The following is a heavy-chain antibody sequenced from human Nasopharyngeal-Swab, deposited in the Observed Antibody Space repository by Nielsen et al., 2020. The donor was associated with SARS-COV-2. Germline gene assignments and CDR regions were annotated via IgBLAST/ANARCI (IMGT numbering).Heavy chain of an antibody. J-gene: IGHJ6*02. CDR2: IYYRGST. CDR1: GGSISSSSYY. D-gene: IGHD2-15*01. V-gene: IGHV4-39*07. Sequence: SDTLSLTCTVPGGSISSSSYYWGWIRQPPGKGLEWIGSIYYRGSTNYNPSLKSRVTISVDTSKNQFSLKLSSVTAADTAVYYCARDPICSGGSCYYYYYYGMDVWGQGTTVTVSS. CDR3: ARDPICSGGSCYYYYYYGMDV.